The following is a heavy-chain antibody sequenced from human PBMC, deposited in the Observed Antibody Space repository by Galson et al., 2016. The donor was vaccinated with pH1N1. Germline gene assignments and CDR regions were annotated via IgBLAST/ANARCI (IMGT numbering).Heavy chain of an antibody. V-gene: IGHV3-23*01. CDR3: TSLKGDSSGTSGMDV. J-gene: IGHJ6*02. D-gene: IGHD2-15*01. CDR1: GFTFSNSG. Sequence: SLRLSCAASGFTFSNSGMTWVRQAPGKGLEWVSTISNSGGTTFYADSVKGRFTISRDNFRNTLYLEMNTLRPEYTAVYYCTSLKGDSSGTSGMDVWGQGTTVTVSS. CDR2: ISNSGGTT.